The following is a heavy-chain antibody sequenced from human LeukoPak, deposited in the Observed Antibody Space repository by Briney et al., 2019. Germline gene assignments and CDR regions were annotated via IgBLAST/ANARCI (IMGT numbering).Heavy chain of an antibody. V-gene: IGHV3-21*01. J-gene: IGHJ4*02. Sequence: GRSLRLSCAASGFTFSSYSMNWVRQAPGKGLEWVSSISSSSSYIYYADSVKGRFTISRDNAKNSLYLQMNSLRAEDTAVYYCARDDYDILTGYFYYFDYWGQGTLVTVSS. CDR2: ISSSSSYI. CDR3: ARDDYDILTGYFYYFDY. CDR1: GFTFSSYS. D-gene: IGHD3-9*01.